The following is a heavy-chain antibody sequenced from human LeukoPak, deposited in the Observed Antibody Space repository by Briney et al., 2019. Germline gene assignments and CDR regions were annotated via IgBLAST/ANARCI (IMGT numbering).Heavy chain of an antibody. CDR1: GYTFTSYG. V-gene: IGHV1-18*01. J-gene: IGHJ5*02. D-gene: IGHD3-22*01. Sequence: GASVKVSCKASGYTFTSYGISWVRQAPGQGLEWMGWISAYNGNTNYAQKLLGRVTMTTDTSTSTAYMELRSLRSDDTAVYYCARGRRYDSSGYRWFDPWGQGTLVTVSS. CDR3: ARGRRYDSSGYRWFDP. CDR2: ISAYNGNT.